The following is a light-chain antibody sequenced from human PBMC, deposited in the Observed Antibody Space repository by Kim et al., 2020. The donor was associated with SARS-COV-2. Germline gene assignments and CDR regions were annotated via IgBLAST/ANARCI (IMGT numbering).Light chain of an antibody. CDR3: HSHDSGRNVV. CDR1: PVCSRARSA. V-gene: IGLV1-40*01. CDR2: AND. J-gene: IGLJ3*02. Sequence: GPCAPTSCAAGPVCSRARSALPWYPPLPGSPPQPLIFANDGRPSGIPGRFSVSRSGNTASLTISGLQAEDEADYYCHSHDSGRNVVFGGGTQLTVL.